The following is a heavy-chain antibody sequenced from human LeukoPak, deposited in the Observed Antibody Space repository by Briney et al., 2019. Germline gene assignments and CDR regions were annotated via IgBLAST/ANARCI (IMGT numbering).Heavy chain of an antibody. Sequence: SVKVSCKASGYSFVGYGITWVRQAPGQGLEWMGGIIPIFGTANYAQKFQGRVTITADESTSTAYMELSSLRSEDTAVYYCARGGSSSEGWFDPWGQGTLVTVSS. D-gene: IGHD6-6*01. V-gene: IGHV1-69*13. CDR2: IIPIFGTA. CDR1: GYSFVGYG. J-gene: IGHJ5*02. CDR3: ARGGSSSEGWFDP.